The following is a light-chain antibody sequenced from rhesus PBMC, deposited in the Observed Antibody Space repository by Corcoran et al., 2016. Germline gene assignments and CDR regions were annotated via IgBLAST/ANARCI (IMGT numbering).Light chain of an antibody. V-gene: IGKV3S9*01. J-gene: IGKJ3*01. CDR2: GAS. CDR3: HQYSNWPFT. CDR1: QSVSTY. Sequence: EIVMTQSPATLSLSPGERATLSCRASQSVSTYVAWYQQKPEQPPRLLIYGASSMATGIPDRFSGCGSGTAVTLPISSLEPADFAVLYCHQYSNWPFTFGPGTKLHIK.